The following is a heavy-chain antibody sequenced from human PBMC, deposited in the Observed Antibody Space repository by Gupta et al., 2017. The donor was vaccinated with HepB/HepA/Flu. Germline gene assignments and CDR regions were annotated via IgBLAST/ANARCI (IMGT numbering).Heavy chain of an antibody. Sequence: EVQLLESGGGLVQPGGSLRLSCAASGFTFTSYVMSWVRQAPGRGLEWVSVISSGGGSTYYADSVKGRFTISRDNSKNTLYLQMNSLRAEDTAIYYCAKGYTTSRTTYFDYWGQGTLVTVSS. J-gene: IGHJ4*02. CDR1: GFTFTSYV. CDR3: AKGYTTSRTTYFDY. CDR2: ISSGGGST. D-gene: IGHD5-12*01. V-gene: IGHV3-23*01.